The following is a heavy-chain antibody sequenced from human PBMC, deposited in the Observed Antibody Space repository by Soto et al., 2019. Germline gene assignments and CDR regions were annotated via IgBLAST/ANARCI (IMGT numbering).Heavy chain of an antibody. D-gene: IGHD1-20*01. Sequence: SETLSLTCAVSGASISGSYYYWSWLRQSPGKGPEWIGSVFYTGFTSYNPSLESRVSVSVDTSKSQFSLKLSAVTAADTAVYYCATSQKGYNWNYFDHWGQGALVTVSS. CDR3: ATSQKGYNWNYFDH. J-gene: IGHJ4*02. V-gene: IGHV4-39*01. CDR1: GASISGSYYY. CDR2: VFYTGFT.